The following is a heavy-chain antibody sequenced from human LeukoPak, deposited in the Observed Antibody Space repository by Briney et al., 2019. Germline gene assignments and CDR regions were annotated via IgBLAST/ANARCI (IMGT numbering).Heavy chain of an antibody. Sequence: GGSLRLSCAASGFSFSSYAIHWVRQAPGKGLEWVAVISYDGSDKYYAHSVKGRFTISRDTSKNTLYLQMNSLKTEDTAVYYCARDTFGARSPFHYYGMDVWGQGTTVTVSS. CDR2: ISYDGSDK. D-gene: IGHD4/OR15-4a*01. V-gene: IGHV3-30*04. J-gene: IGHJ6*02. CDR3: ARDTFGARSPFHYYGMDV. CDR1: GFSFSSYA.